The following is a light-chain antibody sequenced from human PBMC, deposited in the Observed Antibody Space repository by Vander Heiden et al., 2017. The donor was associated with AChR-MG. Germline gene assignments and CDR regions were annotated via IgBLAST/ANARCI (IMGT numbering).Light chain of an antibody. V-gene: IGLV3-21*02. CDR1: DIGRKT. CDR2: DDS. CDR3: QVWDSSSDHVV. Sequence: SYVLTQPPPKSVAPGQTARITCGGNDIGRKTVHWPQQKPGQGPVLVVYDDSDRPSGIPERFSGSNSGNTATLTISRVEAGDEADYYCQVWDSSSDHVVFGGGTKLTVL. J-gene: IGLJ2*01.